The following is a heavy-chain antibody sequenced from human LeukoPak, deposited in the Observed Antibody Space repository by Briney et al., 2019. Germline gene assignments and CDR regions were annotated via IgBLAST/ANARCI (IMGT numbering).Heavy chain of an antibody. D-gene: IGHD1-26*01. J-gene: IGHJ5*01. CDR3: ARLVGASWFDS. Sequence: SQTLSLTCAISEDSVSTNSATWTWLRQSPSGGLEWLGSTYYRSKWYNDYAVSMKSRITNNPDTSKNQFSLQLNSVTPEDTAVYYCARLVGASWFDSWGQGTLVTVSS. V-gene: IGHV6-1*01. CDR1: EDSVSTNSAT. CDR2: TYYRSKWYN.